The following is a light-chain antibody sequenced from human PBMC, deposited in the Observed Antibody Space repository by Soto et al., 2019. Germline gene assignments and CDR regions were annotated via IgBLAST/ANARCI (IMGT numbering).Light chain of an antibody. CDR3: SSYAGSNNWV. J-gene: IGLJ3*02. CDR1: SSDVGDYNY. Sequence: QSALTQPPSASGSPGQSVTISCTGTSSDVGDYNYVSWYQQHPGKAPKFMIYEVSMRPSGVPDRFSGSKSVNTASLTVSGLQAEDEADYYCSSYAGSNNWVFGGGTKLTVL. V-gene: IGLV2-8*01. CDR2: EVS.